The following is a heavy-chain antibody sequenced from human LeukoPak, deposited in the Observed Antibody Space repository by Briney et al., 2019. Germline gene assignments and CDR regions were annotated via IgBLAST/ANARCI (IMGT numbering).Heavy chain of an antibody. D-gene: IGHD3-22*01. J-gene: IGHJ4*02. CDR2: VRSKAYGGTT. CDR1: GFTFGDFA. Sequence: GGSLRLSCIASGFTFGDFAMSWVRQAPGKGLEWVGFVRSKAYGGTTEYAAFVKGRFTISRDDSNNIAYLQMNSLKTEYTAVYFCTRAWGYYYDSSAYYYNYWGQGTLVTVSS. V-gene: IGHV3-49*04. CDR3: TRAWGYYYDSSAYYYNY.